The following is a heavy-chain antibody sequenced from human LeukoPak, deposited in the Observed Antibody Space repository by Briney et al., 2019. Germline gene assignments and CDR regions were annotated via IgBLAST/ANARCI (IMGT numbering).Heavy chain of an antibody. CDR3: ARRSFTYYGLDV. V-gene: IGHV4-59*08. Sequence: SETLSLTCTVSGGSLSNFYWNWIRQPPGKGLEWIGYMYYSGRTSYNPTLKSRVTLSVDTSKNQFSLNLSSVTAADTAVYYCARRSFTYYGLDVWGQGTTVTVSS. J-gene: IGHJ6*02. CDR2: MYYSGRT. CDR1: GGSLSNFY.